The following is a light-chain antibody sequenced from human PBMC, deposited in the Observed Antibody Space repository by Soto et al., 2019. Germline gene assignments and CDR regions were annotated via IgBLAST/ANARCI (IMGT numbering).Light chain of an antibody. J-gene: IGLJ1*01. CDR3: SSYTSSVSYV. CDR2: DVT. V-gene: IGLV2-14*03. CDR1: SSDVGGYNY. Sequence: QSALTQPASVSGSPGQSITISCTGTSSDVGGYNYVSWFQQYPGKAPKIMIYDVTNRPSGVPDRFSGSKSGNTASLTISGLQAEDGADYYCSSYTSSVSYVFGTGTKLTVL.